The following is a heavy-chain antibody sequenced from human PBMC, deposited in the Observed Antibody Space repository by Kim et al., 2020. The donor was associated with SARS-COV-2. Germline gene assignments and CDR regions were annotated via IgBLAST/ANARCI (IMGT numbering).Heavy chain of an antibody. V-gene: IGHV5-51*01. D-gene: IGHD2-15*01. CDR1: GYSFTSYW. Sequence: GESLKISCKGSGYSFTSYWIGWVRQMPGKGLEWMGIIYPGDSDTRYSPSFQGQVTISADKSISTAYLQWSSLKASDTAMYYCASGQAYCSGGSCYQTMDVWGQGTTVTVSS. CDR2: IYPGDSDT. CDR3: ASGQAYCSGGSCYQTMDV. J-gene: IGHJ6*02.